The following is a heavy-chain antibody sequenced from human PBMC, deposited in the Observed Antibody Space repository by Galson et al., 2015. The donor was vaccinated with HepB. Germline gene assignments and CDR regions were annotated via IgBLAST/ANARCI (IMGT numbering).Heavy chain of an antibody. D-gene: IGHD3-3*01. Sequence: SVKVSCKASGGTFSSNAISWVRQAPGQGLEWMGGIIPISGTANYAQKFQGRVTITADESTSTAYMELSSLRSEDTAVYYCATSTYYDFWSGYYRQGAFDIWGQGTMVTVSS. CDR2: IIPISGTA. CDR3: ATSTYYDFWSGYYRQGAFDI. V-gene: IGHV1-69*13. J-gene: IGHJ3*02. CDR1: GGTFSSNA.